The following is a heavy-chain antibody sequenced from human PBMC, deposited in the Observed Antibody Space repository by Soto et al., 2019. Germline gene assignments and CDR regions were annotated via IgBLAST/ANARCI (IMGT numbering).Heavy chain of an antibody. CDR2: INPYSGGT. D-gene: IGHD5-18*01. V-gene: IGHV1-2*04. CDR3: ARSREYSYGLDY. CDR1: GYTFTGYY. J-gene: IGHJ4*02. Sequence: QVQLVQSGAEVKKPGASVKVSCKASGYTFTGYYMHWVRQAPGQGLEWMGWINPYSGGTNYAQTFQGWVTMTRDTSISTAYMELRRLRSDDTAVYYCARSREYSYGLDYWGQGTLVTVSS.